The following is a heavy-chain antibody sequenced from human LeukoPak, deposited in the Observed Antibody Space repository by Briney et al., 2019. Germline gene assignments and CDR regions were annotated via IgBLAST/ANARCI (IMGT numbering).Heavy chain of an antibody. V-gene: IGHV3-73*01. CDR1: GFTFSGSA. D-gene: IGHD3-3*01. Sequence: GGSLRLSCADSGFTFSGSAMHWVRQASGKGLEWVGRIRSKANNYATTYAASVKGRFTISRDDSKNTAYLQMNSLKTDDTAIYYCPRQKGVIDSWGQGTLVTVSS. CDR2: IRSKANNYAT. J-gene: IGHJ4*02. CDR3: PRQKGVIDS.